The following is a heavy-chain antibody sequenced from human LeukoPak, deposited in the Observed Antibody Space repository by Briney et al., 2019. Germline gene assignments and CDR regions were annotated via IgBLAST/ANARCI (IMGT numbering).Heavy chain of an antibody. CDR3: ASSVAAGHYYYYGMDV. V-gene: IGHV3-30*04. J-gene: IGHJ6*04. Sequence: GGSLRLSCVVSGFTFSSYAMHWVRQAPGKGLEWVAVISYDGSNKYHADSVKGRFTIPRDNSKDTLYLQMNSLRAEDTAVYYCASSVAAGHYYYYGMDVWGKGTTVTVPS. CDR2: ISYDGSNK. D-gene: IGHD6-13*01. CDR1: GFTFSSYA.